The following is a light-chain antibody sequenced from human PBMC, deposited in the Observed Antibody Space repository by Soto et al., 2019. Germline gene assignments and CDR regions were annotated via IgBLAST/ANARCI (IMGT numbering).Light chain of an antibody. J-gene: IGKJ1*01. V-gene: IGKV1-39*01. CDR2: AAS. CDR1: QSIYNY. CDR3: RQSYSTRWT. Sequence: IQMPQSPSSLSASVGDRVTITCRASQSIYNYLNWYQQKPGKAPKLLIYAASSLQSGVPSRFSGSGSGTDFTLTISSLQPEDFATYYCRQSYSTRWTFGQGTKVDTK.